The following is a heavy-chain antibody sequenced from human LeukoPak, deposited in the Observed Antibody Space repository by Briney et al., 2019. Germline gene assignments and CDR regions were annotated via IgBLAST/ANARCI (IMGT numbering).Heavy chain of an antibody. CDR1: GFTFSTYA. V-gene: IGHV3-53*01. CDR2: IYSGGGT. J-gene: IGHJ4*02. Sequence: PGGSLRLSCAASGFTFSTYAMSWVRQAPGKGLEWASVIYSGGGTYYADSVEGRFTISRDNSKNTMYLQMNSLRAEDTAVYFCAAHAPSINCGGDCWSLGYWGQGTLVTVSS. D-gene: IGHD2-21*02. CDR3: AAHAPSINCGGDCWSLGY.